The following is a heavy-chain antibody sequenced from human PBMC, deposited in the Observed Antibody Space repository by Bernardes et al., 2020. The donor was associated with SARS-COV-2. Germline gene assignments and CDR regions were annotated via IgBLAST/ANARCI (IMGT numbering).Heavy chain of an antibody. CDR2: IYYSGST. J-gene: IGHJ2*01. D-gene: IGHD3-10*01. CDR1: GGSIGSYY. CDR3: ARDLSHLVRRGFDL. Sequence: DTLSLTCTVSGGSIGSYYWAWIRQPPGKGLEWIGYIYYSGSTNYNPSLKSRVTISVDRSQNQFSLNLSSVTPADTAVYYCARDLSHLVRRGFDLWGRGTLVTVSS. V-gene: IGHV4-59*01.